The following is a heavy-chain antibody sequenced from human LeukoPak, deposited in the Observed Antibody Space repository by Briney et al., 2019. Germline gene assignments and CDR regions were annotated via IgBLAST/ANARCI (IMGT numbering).Heavy chain of an antibody. CDR2: IYHSGST. D-gene: IGHD4-17*01. V-gene: IGHV4-30-2*01. J-gene: IGHJ3*02. Sequence: PSETLSLTCAVSGGSISSGGYSWSWIRQPPGKGLEWIGYIYHSGSTYYNPSLKSRVTISVDRSKNQFSLKLSSVTAADTAVYYCARRLRGAFDIWGQGTMVTVSS. CDR3: ARRLRGAFDI. CDR1: GGSISSGGYS.